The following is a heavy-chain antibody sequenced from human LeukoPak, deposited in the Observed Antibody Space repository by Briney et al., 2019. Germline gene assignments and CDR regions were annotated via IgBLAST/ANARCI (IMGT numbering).Heavy chain of an antibody. J-gene: IGHJ4*02. CDR3: AEHSRGCGSTSCYNFDF. V-gene: IGHV4-38-2*01. CDR1: GYSISSGYY. Sequence: TSSETLSLTCAVSGYSISSGYYWGWIRQPPGKGLEWIGSIYHSGSTYYNPSLKSRVTISLDTSKNQFSLKLSSVTAADTAVYYCAEHSRGCGSTSCYNFDFWGQGALVTVSS. CDR2: IYHSGST. D-gene: IGHD2-2*02.